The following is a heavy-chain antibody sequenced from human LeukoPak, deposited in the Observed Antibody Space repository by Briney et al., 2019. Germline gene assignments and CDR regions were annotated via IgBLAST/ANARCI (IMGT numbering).Heavy chain of an antibody. J-gene: IGHJ4*02. CDR3: ARDVSIAAAGTGDYFDY. CDR2: INPNSGGT. CDR1: GYTFTGYY. V-gene: IGHV1-2*02. Sequence: ASVKVSCKASGYTFTGYYMHWVRQAPGQGLEWMGWINPNSGGTNYAQKFQGRVTMTRDTSISTAYMELSRLRSDDTAVYYCARDVSIAAAGTGDYFDYWGQGTLVTVSS. D-gene: IGHD6-13*01.